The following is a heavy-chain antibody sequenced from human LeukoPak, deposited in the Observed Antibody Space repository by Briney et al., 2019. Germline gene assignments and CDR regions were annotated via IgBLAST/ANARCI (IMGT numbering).Heavy chain of an antibody. J-gene: IGHJ3*02. Sequence: GASVKVSCKASGYTFTSYGISWVRQAPGQGLEWMGRISAYNGNTNYAQKFQGRVTMTTETFTSTADMEVTSLRSDDTAVYYCARHRLHRVYYDSSGYYHDAFDIWGQGTMVTVSS. V-gene: IGHV1-18*01. CDR1: GYTFTSYG. CDR3: ARHRLHRVYYDSSGYYHDAFDI. D-gene: IGHD3-22*01. CDR2: ISAYNGNT.